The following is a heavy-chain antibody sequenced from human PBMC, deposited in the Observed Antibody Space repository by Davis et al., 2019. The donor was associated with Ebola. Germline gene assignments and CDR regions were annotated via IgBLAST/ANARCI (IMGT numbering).Heavy chain of an antibody. J-gene: IGHJ4*02. D-gene: IGHD3-10*01. CDR3: ARAPTWSQINYYCFDY. Sequence: ASVKVSCKASGYTFTGYYMHWVRQAPGQGLEWMGWINPNSGGTNYAQKFQGRVTMTRDTSISTAYMELSRLRSADTAVYYCARAPTWSQINYYCFDYWGQGTLVTVSS. CDR2: INPNSGGT. CDR1: GYTFTGYY. V-gene: IGHV1-2*02.